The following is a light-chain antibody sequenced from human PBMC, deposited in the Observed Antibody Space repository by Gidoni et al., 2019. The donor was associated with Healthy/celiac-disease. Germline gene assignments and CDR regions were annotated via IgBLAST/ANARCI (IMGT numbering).Light chain of an antibody. Sequence: QSALTQPAPVSGSPGQSITISCTGTSSDVGSYNLVSWYQQPPGKAPKLMIYEGSKRPSGVSNRFSGSKSGNTASLTISGLQAEDEADYYCCSYAGSSSWVFGGGTKLTV. V-gene: IGLV2-23*01. CDR1: SSDVGSYNL. J-gene: IGLJ3*02. CDR2: EGS. CDR3: CSYAGSSSWV.